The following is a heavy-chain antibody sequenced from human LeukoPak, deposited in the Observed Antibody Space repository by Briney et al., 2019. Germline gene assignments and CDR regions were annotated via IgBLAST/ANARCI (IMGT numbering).Heavy chain of an antibody. CDR2: IIPILGIA. D-gene: IGHD6-19*01. V-gene: IGHV1-69*04. J-gene: IGHJ4*02. CDR3: ARDRKGSGWYQGGY. CDR1: GGTFSSYA. Sequence: SVKVSCKASGGTFSSYAISWVRQAPGQGLEWVGRIIPILGIANYAQKFQGRVTITADKSTSTAYMELSSLRSEDTAVYYCARDRKGSGWYQGGYWGQGTLVTVSS.